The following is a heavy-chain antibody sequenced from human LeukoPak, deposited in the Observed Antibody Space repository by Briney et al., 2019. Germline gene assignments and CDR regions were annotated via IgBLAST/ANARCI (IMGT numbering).Heavy chain of an antibody. Sequence: SETLSLTCTVSGGSISSSSYYWGWIRQPPGKGLEWIGSIYYSGSTYYNPSLKSRVTISVDTSKNQFSLKLSSVTAADTAVYYCARDAMTTKGYWYFDLWGRGTLVTVSS. D-gene: IGHD4-17*01. CDR1: GGSISSSSYY. V-gene: IGHV4-39*07. CDR3: ARDAMTTKGYWYFDL. J-gene: IGHJ2*01. CDR2: IYYSGST.